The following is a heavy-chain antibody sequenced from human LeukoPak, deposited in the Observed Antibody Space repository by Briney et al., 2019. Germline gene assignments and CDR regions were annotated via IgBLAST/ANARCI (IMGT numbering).Heavy chain of an antibody. D-gene: IGHD2-15*01. J-gene: IGHJ6*03. Sequence: PSETLSLTCTVSGGSISSHYWTWIRQSPVKGLEWIGDISNSASISYTPSLNSRVTISIDTSKNQFSLKLSSVTAADTAVYYCGRDALVGYFSYYYMDVWGKGTTVTVSS. CDR1: GGSISSHY. V-gene: IGHV4-59*11. CDR2: ISNSASI. CDR3: GRDALVGYFSYYYMDV.